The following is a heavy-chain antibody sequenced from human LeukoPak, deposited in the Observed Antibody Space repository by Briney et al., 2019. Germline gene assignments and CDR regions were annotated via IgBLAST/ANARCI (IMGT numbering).Heavy chain of an antibody. CDR2: IYSGGST. J-gene: IGHJ4*02. Sequence: GGSLRLSCAASGFTVSSNYMSWVRQAPGKGLEWVSVIYSGGSTYYADSVKGRFTISRDNSKNTLFLQMNSLRAEDTAVYYCAKLVTSRLMDYWGQGTLVTVSS. CDR3: AKLVTSRLMDY. CDR1: GFTVSSNY. V-gene: IGHV3-53*01. D-gene: IGHD2-2*01.